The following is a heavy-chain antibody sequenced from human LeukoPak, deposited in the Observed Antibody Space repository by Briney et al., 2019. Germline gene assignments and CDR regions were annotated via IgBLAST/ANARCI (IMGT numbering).Heavy chain of an antibody. Sequence: PSETLSLTCSVSGGSISSSSYYWGWIRQPPGKGLEWIGTVYYSGSTYYNPSLKSRVTISVDLSKNQLSLKLSSVTAAETAVYYCARHASLRSPLVYWGRGILVTVSS. J-gene: IGHJ1*01. CDR3: ARHASLRSPLVY. CDR1: GGSISSSSYY. D-gene: IGHD3-16*01. V-gene: IGHV4-39*01. CDR2: VYYSGST.